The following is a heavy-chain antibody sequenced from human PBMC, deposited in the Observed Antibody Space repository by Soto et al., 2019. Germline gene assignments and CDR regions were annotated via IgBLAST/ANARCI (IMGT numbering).Heavy chain of an antibody. CDR1: GYTFTSYG. J-gene: IGHJ2*01. CDR3: ASSQARTTPHWYFDL. D-gene: IGHD4-17*01. V-gene: IGHV1-18*01. CDR2: ISAYNGNT. Sequence: QVQLVQSGAEVKKPGASVKVSCKASGYTFTSYGISWVRQAPGQGLEWMGWISAYNGNTNYAQKLQGRVTMTTDTSTSTAYMELRSLRSDDTAVYYCASSQARTTPHWYFDLWGRGTLVTVSS.